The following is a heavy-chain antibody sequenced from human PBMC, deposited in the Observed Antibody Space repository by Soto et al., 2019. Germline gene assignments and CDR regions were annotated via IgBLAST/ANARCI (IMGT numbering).Heavy chain of an antibody. CDR3: AGGYDFWSGYYSGGPWFDP. V-gene: IGHV3-30-3*01. Sequence: QVQLVESGGGVVQPGRSLRLSCAASGFTFSSYAMHWVRQAPGKGLEWVAVISYDGSNKYYADSVKGRFTISRDNSKNTLYLQMNSLRAEDTAVYYCAGGYDFWSGYYSGGPWFDPWGQGTLVTVSS. J-gene: IGHJ5*02. CDR1: GFTFSSYA. CDR2: ISYDGSNK. D-gene: IGHD3-3*01.